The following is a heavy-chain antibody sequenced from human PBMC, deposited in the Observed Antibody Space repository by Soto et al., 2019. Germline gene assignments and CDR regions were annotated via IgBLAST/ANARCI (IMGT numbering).Heavy chain of an antibody. V-gene: IGHV4-59*08. CDR1: GGSISSYY. CDR3: ARLVRSSSRHRYYYMDV. Sequence: QVQLQESGPGLVKPSETLSLTCTVSGGSISSYYWSWIRQPPGKGLEWIGYIYYSGSTNYNPSLKSRVTISVDTSKNQFSLKLSSVTAADTAVYYCARLVRSSSRHRYYYMDVWGKGTTVTVSS. D-gene: IGHD6-6*01. J-gene: IGHJ6*03. CDR2: IYYSGST.